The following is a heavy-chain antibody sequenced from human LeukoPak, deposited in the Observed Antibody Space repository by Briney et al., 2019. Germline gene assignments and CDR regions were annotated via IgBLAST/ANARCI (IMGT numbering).Heavy chain of an antibody. CDR3: ARDASFLGRLGELSHLDY. CDR2: ISYDGSNK. D-gene: IGHD3-16*02. V-gene: IGHV3-30*04. J-gene: IGHJ4*02. Sequence: GGSLRLSCAASGFTFSSYDMHWVRQAPGKGLEWVAVISYDGSNKYYADSVKGRFTISRDNSKNTLYLQMNSLRAEDTAVYYCARDASFLGRLGELSHLDYWGQGTLVTVSS. CDR1: GFTFSSYD.